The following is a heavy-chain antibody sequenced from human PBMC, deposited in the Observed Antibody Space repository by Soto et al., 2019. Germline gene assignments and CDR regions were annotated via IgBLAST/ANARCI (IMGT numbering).Heavy chain of an antibody. D-gene: IGHD3-16*01. CDR3: VCGGNFFVY. J-gene: IGHJ4*02. Sequence: EEQLVESGGGLVQPGGSLRLSCAVSGFIFSTYWMTWVRQPPGKGLKWVANIDQDGSEKYYLDSVRGRFTISRDNAKNSLYLQMNSLRAEDTAVYYCVCGGNFFVYWGQGALVTVSP. CDR2: IDQDGSEK. V-gene: IGHV3-7*01. CDR1: GFIFSTYW.